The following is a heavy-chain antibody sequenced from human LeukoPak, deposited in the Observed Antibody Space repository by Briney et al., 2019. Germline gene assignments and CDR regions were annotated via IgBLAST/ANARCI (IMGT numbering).Heavy chain of an antibody. Sequence: SETLSLTCTVSGGSIRSYYWSWIRQPPGKGLEWIGYIYYSGSTNYNPSLKSRVTISVDTSKNQFSLKLSSVTAADTAVYYCARSTSITMVRGVITYYFDYWGQGTLVTVSS. V-gene: IGHV4-59*01. D-gene: IGHD3-10*01. CDR2: IYYSGST. CDR1: GGSIRSYY. J-gene: IGHJ4*02. CDR3: ARSTSITMVRGVITYYFDY.